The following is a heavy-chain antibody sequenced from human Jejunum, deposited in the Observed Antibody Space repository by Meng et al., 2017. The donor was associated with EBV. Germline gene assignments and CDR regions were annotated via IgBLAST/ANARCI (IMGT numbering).Heavy chain of an antibody. CDR2: IDHTGTT. Sequence: QALLQAPGPGLVQPSGTLSLTCTVSSGSITNKNWWHWVRQAPGKGLEWIGEIDHTGTTHYNPSLKSRVTISLGTSMNQFSLELTSPTPADTAVYYCARDSQYLARGYFDYWGQGALVTVSS. J-gene: IGHJ4*02. CDR3: ARDSQYLARGYFDY. CDR1: SGSITNKNW. V-gene: IGHV4-4*02. D-gene: IGHD2/OR15-2a*01.